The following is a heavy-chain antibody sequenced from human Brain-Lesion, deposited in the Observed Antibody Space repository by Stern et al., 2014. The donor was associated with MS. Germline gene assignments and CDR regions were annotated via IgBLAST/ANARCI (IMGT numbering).Heavy chain of an antibody. CDR1: GITFSQSA. J-gene: IGHJ5*02. D-gene: IGHD5-18*01. V-gene: IGHV1-58*03. CDR2: AAGLNGDT. Sequence: QLVQSGPEVKKPGTSVKVSCKASGITFSQSAVQWLRQARGQRLEWIGWAAGLNGDTNYAQSFQERVTITRDMSTSTVYMELRSLRSEDTTVYYCASERYTYYDDQRPPGGFGPWGQGTLVTVSS. CDR3: ASERYTYYDDQRPPGGFGP.